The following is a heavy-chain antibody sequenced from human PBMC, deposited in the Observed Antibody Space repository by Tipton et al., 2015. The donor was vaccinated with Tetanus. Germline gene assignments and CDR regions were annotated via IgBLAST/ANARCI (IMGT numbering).Heavy chain of an antibody. D-gene: IGHD3-16*01. CDR3: ARDRGGSYFDY. CDR2: IFHTGDT. CDR1: GGSIGSNY. V-gene: IGHV4-59*01. J-gene: IGHJ4*02. Sequence: PGLVKPSETLSLTCTVSGGSIGSNYWSWIRQPPGKGLEWIGYIFHTGDTNTSPALKGRVTVSLDTSKNRFSLNLTSVTAADTAVYFCARDRGGSYFDYWGQGTLVTVSS.